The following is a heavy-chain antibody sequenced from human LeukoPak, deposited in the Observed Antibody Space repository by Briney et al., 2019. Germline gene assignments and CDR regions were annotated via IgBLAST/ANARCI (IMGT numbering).Heavy chain of an antibody. V-gene: IGHV3-53*01. Sequence: GGSLRLSCAASGFSFSSSYWMHWVRQAPGKGLEWVSVIYSGGSTYYADSVKGRFTISRDNSKNTLYLQMNSLRAEDTAVYYCARDSQWLVDWGKGTTVTVSS. CDR2: IYSGGST. J-gene: IGHJ6*04. CDR1: GFSFSSSY. D-gene: IGHD6-19*01. CDR3: ARDSQWLVD.